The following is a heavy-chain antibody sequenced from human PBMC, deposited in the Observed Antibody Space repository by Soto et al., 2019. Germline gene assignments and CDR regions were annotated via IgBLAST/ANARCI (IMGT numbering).Heavy chain of an antibody. V-gene: IGHV3-30*18. CDR1: GFTFSSYG. J-gene: IGHJ4*02. Sequence: PXVSLRLSCAASGFTFSSYGMHWVRQAPGKGLEWVAVISYDGSNKYYADSVKGRFTISRDNSKNTLYLQMNSLRAEDTAVYYCAKSSCSGGSCYSAYWGQGTLVTVSS. CDR3: AKSSCSGGSCYSAY. CDR2: ISYDGSNK. D-gene: IGHD2-15*01.